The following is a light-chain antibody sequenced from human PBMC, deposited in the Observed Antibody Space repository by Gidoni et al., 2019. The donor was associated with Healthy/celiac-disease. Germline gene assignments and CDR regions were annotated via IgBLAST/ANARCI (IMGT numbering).Light chain of an antibody. J-gene: IGKJ2*01. CDR3: QQSYSTPRT. Sequence: DIQMTQSPSSLSASVGDRVTITCRASQSISSSLNWYQQKPGKVPKLLIYTASSLQSGVPSRFSGSGSGTDFTLTISSLQPEDVATYYCQQSYSTPRTFXQXTKLEIK. V-gene: IGKV1-39*01. CDR1: QSISSS. CDR2: TAS.